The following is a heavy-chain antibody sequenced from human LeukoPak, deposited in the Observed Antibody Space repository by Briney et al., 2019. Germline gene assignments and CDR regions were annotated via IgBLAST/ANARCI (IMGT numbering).Heavy chain of an antibody. CDR1: GFTVSSNY. CDR3: ARDLGVETGDY. J-gene: IGHJ4*02. CDR2: IYSGGST. Sequence: GGSLRLSCAASGFTVSSNYMSWVRQAPGKGLEWVSVIYSGGSTYYADSVKGRFTISRDNSKNTLYLQMNSLRAEDTAVYYCARDLGVETGDYWGRGTLVTVSS. V-gene: IGHV3-53*01. D-gene: IGHD5-24*01.